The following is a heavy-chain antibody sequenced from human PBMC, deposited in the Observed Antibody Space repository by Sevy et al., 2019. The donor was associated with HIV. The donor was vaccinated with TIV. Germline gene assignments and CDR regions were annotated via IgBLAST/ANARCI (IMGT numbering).Heavy chain of an antibody. CDR1: GFNFGDFG. Sequence: GGSLRLSCGASGFNFGDFGMHWVRQAPGRGLEWVTFMRYDGSTQYYTDSVKGRFTISRDNSKSTLYLQMKSLRAEDTAVYYCLKGQGKVQGALLSDDIWGQGTMVTVSS. CDR3: LKGQGKVQGALLSDDI. CDR2: MRYDGSTQ. V-gene: IGHV3-30*02. J-gene: IGHJ3*02. D-gene: IGHD3-10*01.